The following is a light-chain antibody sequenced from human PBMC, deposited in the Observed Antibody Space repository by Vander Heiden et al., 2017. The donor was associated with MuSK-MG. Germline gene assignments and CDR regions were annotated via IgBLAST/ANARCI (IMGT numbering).Light chain of an antibody. CDR3: QQDNDWPPLT. Sequence: SCRASQSVSSNLAWYQQKPGQAPRPLIYGASSRATGIPARFSGSGSGTEFTLTISSLQSEDSAVYYCQQDNDWPPLTFGGGTKVE. J-gene: IGKJ4*01. CDR1: QSVSSN. CDR2: GAS. V-gene: IGKV3-15*01.